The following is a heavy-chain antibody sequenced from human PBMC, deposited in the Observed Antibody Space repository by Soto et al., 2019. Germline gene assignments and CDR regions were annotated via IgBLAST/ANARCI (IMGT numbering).Heavy chain of an antibody. CDR2: IYYSGST. V-gene: IGHV4-59*01. Sequence: KPSETLSLTCTVCGGSISSYYWSWIRQPPGKGLGWIGYIYYSGSTNYNPSLKSRVTISVDTSKNQFSLKLTSVTAADTAVYYCAKEGSKDYYYYYAMDVWGQGTTVTVSS. CDR1: GGSISSYY. J-gene: IGHJ6*02. CDR3: AKEGSKDYYYYYAMDV.